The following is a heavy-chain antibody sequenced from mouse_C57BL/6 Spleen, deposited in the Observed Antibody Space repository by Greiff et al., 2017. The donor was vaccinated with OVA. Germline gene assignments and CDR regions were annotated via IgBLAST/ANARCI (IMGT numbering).Heavy chain of an antibody. CDR3: ARGQYFDD. J-gene: IGHJ2*01. Sequence: EVKLVESGGGLVKPGGSLKLSCAASGFTFSSYAMSWVRQTPEKRLEWVATISDGGSYTYYPDNVKGRFTISRDNAKNNLYLQMSHLKSEDTAMYYCARGQYFDDWGQGTTLTVSS. V-gene: IGHV5-4*03. CDR1: GFTFSSYA. CDR2: ISDGGSYT.